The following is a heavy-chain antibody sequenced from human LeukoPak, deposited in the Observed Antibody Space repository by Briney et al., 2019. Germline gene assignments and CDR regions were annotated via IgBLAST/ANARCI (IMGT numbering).Heavy chain of an antibody. V-gene: IGHV3-43*02. D-gene: IGHD1-26*01. CDR2: INKDGSAT. CDR3: ATWAFYHSLDV. J-gene: IGHJ6*02. CDR1: GFNCNSYA. Sequence: GGSLRLSCAASGFNCNSYARSWVRQAPGKGLEWVSLINKDGSATYYADSVKGRFTISTDNSKNSLYLQMNSLRSEDTALYYCATWAFYHSLDVWGQGTTVTVSS.